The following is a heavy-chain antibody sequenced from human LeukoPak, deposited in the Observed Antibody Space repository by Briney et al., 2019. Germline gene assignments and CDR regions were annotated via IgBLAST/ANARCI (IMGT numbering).Heavy chain of an antibody. Sequence: SETLSLTCTVSGGPISSYYWSWIRQPAGKGLEWIGRIYTSGSTNYNPSLKSRVTMSVDTSKNQFSLKLSSVTAADTAVYYCARVNPGGSYSYPSYYYMDVWGKGTTVTVSS. CDR2: IYTSGST. J-gene: IGHJ6*03. D-gene: IGHD1-26*01. V-gene: IGHV4-4*07. CDR3: ARVNPGGSYSYPSYYYMDV. CDR1: GGPISSYY.